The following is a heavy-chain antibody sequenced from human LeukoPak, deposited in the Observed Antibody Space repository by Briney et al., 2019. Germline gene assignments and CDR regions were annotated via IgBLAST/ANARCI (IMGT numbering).Heavy chain of an antibody. V-gene: IGHV1-2*04. CDR1: GYSFTSYY. D-gene: IGHD1-1*01. CDR3: ARGEERNFYYYYGMDV. Sequence: ASVMVSCKASGYSFTSYYIHWVRQAPGQGLEWMGWINPNRGGTSYVQKFQGWVTMTRDTSISTAYMELNSLRSNDTAVYYCARGEERNFYYYYGMDVWGQGTTVTVSS. CDR2: INPNRGGT. J-gene: IGHJ6*02.